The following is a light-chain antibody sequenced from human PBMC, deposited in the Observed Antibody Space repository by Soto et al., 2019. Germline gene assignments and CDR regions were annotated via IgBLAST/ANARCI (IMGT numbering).Light chain of an antibody. CDR2: DAS. CDR3: QQYNSQSSIT. Sequence: DIQMPQSPSTLSASVGDRVTITCRVSQTISNWLAWYQQKPGKAPKLLIFDASSLQSGVPSRFSGSGSGTEFTLTISSLQADDFATYYCQQYNSQSSITFGQGTRLEI. CDR1: QTISNW. V-gene: IGKV1-5*01. J-gene: IGKJ5*01.